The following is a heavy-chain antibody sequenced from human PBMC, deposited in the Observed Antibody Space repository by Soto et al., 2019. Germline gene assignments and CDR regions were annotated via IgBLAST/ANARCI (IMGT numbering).Heavy chain of an antibody. CDR2: IHSDGTTT. J-gene: IGHJ3*01. CDR1: GFTFDYYW. V-gene: IGHV3-74*01. D-gene: IGHD3-16*01. Sequence: EVQLVESGGGLVQPGESLRLSCAASGFTFDYYWMHWVRQAPGKGLVWVSRIHSDGTTTTYADSVKGRFTISRDNARNTVSRQMSSLRVEDAAVYYCARGDRGGFDLWGHGTVVTVSS. CDR3: ARGDRGGFDL.